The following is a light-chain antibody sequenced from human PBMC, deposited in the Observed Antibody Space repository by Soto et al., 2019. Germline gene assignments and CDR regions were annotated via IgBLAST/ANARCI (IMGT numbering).Light chain of an antibody. CDR2: RNV. J-gene: IGLJ2*01. Sequence: QSVLTQPPSTSATPGHRVTISCSGSSSNIGRNNVFWYQQVPGKAPKLLIYRNVQRPSGVPDRFSGSKSGTSASLAISGLRSDDEAHYYCAAWDDRLSGPVFGGGTKLTVL. CDR3: AAWDDRLSGPV. CDR1: SSNIGRNN. V-gene: IGLV1-47*01.